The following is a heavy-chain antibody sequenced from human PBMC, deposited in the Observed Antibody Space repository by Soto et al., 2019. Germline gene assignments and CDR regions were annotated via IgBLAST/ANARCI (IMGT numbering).Heavy chain of an antibody. J-gene: IGHJ3*01. Sequence: EVQLVESEGGLVQRGGSLGLSSEASGFTFINYWMHWARQPPGQGLVWVSHIHSDGSTTTYADSVKGRFTISRDNAKNTLYLQMNGLRAEDTAVYYCVRGDKGGFDLWGQGTTVTVSS. CDR1: GFTFINYW. CDR3: VRGDKGGFDL. V-gene: IGHV3-74*01. D-gene: IGHD2-21*02. CDR2: IHSDGSTT.